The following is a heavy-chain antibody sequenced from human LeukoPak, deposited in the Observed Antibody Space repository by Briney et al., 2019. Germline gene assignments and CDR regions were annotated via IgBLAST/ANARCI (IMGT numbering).Heavy chain of an antibody. Sequence: GGALRLSSVASVFSSSISWISSVREALGKGLECVANIKQDGGEKHYVGSVKGRFTISRDDAKNSLSLQMNSLRAEDTAVYYCAREARKSGGMDVWGKGTTVTVSS. D-gene: IGHD3-10*01. CDR2: IKQDGGEK. J-gene: IGHJ6*04. V-gene: IGHV3-7*03. CDR3: AREARKSGGMDV. CDR1: VFSSSISW.